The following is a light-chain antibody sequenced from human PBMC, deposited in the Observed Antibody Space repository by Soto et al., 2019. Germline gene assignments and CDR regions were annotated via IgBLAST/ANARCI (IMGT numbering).Light chain of an antibody. CDR2: GAS. CDR1: HRVSGN. J-gene: IGKJ5*01. Sequence: EILMTQSPATLSVSPGERATLSCRASHRVSGNLAWYQQKPGQAPRLLIYGASTRATGIPVRFSGSGSGTEFSLTINSLQSEDFAVYYCHQYNNWPLTFGQGTRLEIK. CDR3: HQYNNWPLT. V-gene: IGKV3D-15*01.